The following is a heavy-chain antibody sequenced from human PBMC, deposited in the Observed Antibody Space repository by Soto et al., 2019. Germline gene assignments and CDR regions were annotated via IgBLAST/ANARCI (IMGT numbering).Heavy chain of an antibody. Sequence: QVQLQESGPGLVKPSETLSLTCTVSGGSVTDYYWSWIRQPAGKGLEWIGRIYSSGSTNYNPSLRSRVSMLVDTSKNQFSLIVTSVTAADSALYYCAREGGIVAKIPFDYWGQGTLVTVSS. CDR2: IYSSGST. CDR1: GGSVTDYY. J-gene: IGHJ4*02. V-gene: IGHV4-4*07. D-gene: IGHD5-12*01. CDR3: AREGGIVAKIPFDY.